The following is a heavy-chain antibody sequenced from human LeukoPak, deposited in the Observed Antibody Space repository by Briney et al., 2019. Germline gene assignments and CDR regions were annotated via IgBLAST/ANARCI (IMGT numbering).Heavy chain of an antibody. Sequence: GGSLRLSCAASGFTVSNNYMSWVRQAPGKGLEWVSVIYSSGNTYYADSVQGRFTISRDNSKNTLYLQMNSLIAEDTAVYYCARDGLDRGSREYYFDFGGQGTLVTVSS. V-gene: IGHV3-53*01. CDR1: GFTVSNNY. D-gene: IGHD3/OR15-3a*01. J-gene: IGHJ4*02. CDR3: ARDGLDRGSREYYFDF. CDR2: IYSSGNT.